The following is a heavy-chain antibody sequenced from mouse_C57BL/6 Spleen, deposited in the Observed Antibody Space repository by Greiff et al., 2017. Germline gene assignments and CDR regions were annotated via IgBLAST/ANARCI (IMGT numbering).Heavy chain of an antibody. D-gene: IGHD2-3*01. CDR2: INPSTGGT. J-gene: IGHJ2*01. CDR1: GYSFTGYY. CDR3: ARSIYDGYYLPFDY. Sequence: VQLKESGPELVKPGASVKISCKASGYSFTGYYMNWVKQSPEKSLEWIGEINPSTGGTTYNQKFKAKATLTVDKSSSTAYMQLKSLTSEDSAVYYCARSIYDGYYLPFDYWGQGTTLTVSS. V-gene: IGHV1-42*01.